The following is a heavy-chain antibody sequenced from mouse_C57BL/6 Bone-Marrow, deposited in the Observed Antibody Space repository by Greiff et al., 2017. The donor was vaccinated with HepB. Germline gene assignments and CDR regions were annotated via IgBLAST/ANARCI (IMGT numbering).Heavy chain of an antibody. J-gene: IGHJ2*01. CDR1: GFNIKNTY. D-gene: IGHD1-1*01. V-gene: IGHV14-3*01. CDR3: ARGYYYGSSLYFDY. Sequence: EVQLVESVAELVRPGASVKLSCTASGFNIKNTYMHWVKQRPEQGLEWIGRIDPANGNTKYAPKFQGKATITADTSSNTAYLQLSSLTSEDTAIYYCARGYYYGSSLYFDYWGQGTTLTVSS. CDR2: IDPANGNT.